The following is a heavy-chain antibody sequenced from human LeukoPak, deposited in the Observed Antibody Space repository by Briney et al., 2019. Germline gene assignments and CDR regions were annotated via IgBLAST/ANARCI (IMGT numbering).Heavy chain of an antibody. CDR1: GGSITGYY. V-gene: IGHV4-34*01. Sequence: PSETLSLTCAVYGGSITGYYWSWIRQPPGKGLEWVGEIHYTGATSYNPSLKSRATISIDTSKNQVSLKLSSVAAADTAVYYCARGNILSGYCFDFWGQGALVTVSS. J-gene: IGHJ4*02. CDR3: ARGNILSGYCFDF. CDR2: IHYTGAT. D-gene: IGHD3-9*01.